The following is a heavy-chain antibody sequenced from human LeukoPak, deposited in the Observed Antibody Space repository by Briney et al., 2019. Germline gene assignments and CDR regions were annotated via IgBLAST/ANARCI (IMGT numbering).Heavy chain of an antibody. CDR2: ISSSGSTI. CDR3: ATARDGHYYDSSGYTDY. V-gene: IGHV3-11*01. Sequence: GGSLRLSCAVSGFTFSDYYMSWIRQAPGKGLEWVSYISSSGSTIYYADSVKGRFTISRDNAKNSLYLQMNSLRAEDTAVYYCATARDGHYYDSSGYTDYWGQGTLVTVSS. CDR1: GFTFSDYY. D-gene: IGHD3-22*01. J-gene: IGHJ4*02.